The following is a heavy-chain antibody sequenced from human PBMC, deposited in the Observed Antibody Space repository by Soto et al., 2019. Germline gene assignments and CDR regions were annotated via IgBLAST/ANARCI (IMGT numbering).Heavy chain of an antibody. CDR1: GGSISDGYY. CDR3: ARDMHAGFTHYFDP. Sequence: SDTLSLTCTVSGGSISDGYYWSWIRQHPGKGLEWIGSISYSGSTSYNPSLKSRLTISVDRSKSQFSLNLSSVTAADTAVYYCARDMHAGFTHYFDPWGQGTLVTVSS. V-gene: IGHV4-31*03. J-gene: IGHJ5*02. CDR2: ISYSGST. D-gene: IGHD1-26*01.